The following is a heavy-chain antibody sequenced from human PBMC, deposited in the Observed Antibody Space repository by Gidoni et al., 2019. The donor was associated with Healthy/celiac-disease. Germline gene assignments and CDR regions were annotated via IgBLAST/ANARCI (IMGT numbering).Heavy chain of an antibody. J-gene: IGHJ4*02. Sequence: EVQLLESGGDLVQPGGSLRISCPASGFPYSDYAMNWVRQAPGKGLGWVSTLSGSGTFTYYADSVKGRFTISRDNFKNTLYLQMNSLRPEDTAVYYCAKGSDFWSSYYSHWGQGTLVTVSS. V-gene: IGHV3-23*01. CDR1: GFPYSDYA. CDR2: LSGSGTFT. CDR3: AKGSDFWSSYYSH. D-gene: IGHD3-3*01.